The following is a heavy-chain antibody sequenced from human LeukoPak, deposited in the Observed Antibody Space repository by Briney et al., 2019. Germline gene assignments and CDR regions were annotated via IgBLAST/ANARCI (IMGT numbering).Heavy chain of an antibody. CDR2: IYSDNT. J-gene: IGHJ4*02. CDR3: ARRAGAYSHPYDY. D-gene: IGHD4/OR15-4a*01. CDR1: GFTVSSNS. V-gene: IGHV3-53*01. Sequence: GGSLRLSCTVSGFTVSSNSMSWVRQAPGKGLEWVSFIYSDNTHYSDSVKSRFTISSDNSKNTLFLQMNSLEAEDQAVYYCARRAGAYSHPYDYWGQGTLVTVS.